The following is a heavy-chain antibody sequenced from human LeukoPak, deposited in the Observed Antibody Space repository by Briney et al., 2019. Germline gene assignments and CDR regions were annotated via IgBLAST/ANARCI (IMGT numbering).Heavy chain of an antibody. Sequence: ASVKVSCKASGYTFTSYAMNWVRQAPGQGLEWMGWINTNTGNPTYAQGFTGRFVFSLDTSVSTAYLQISSLKAEDTAVYYCARDQREDYGSGSAPLYYYYGMDVWGQGTTVTVSS. V-gene: IGHV7-4-1*02. CDR2: INTNTGNP. CDR1: GYTFTSYA. CDR3: ARDQREDYGSGSAPLYYYYGMDV. D-gene: IGHD3-10*01. J-gene: IGHJ6*02.